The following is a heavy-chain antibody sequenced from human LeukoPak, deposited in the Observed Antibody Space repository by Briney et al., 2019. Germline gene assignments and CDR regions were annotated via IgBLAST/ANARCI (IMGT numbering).Heavy chain of an antibody. CDR1: GFTFSSYG. D-gene: IGHD1-20*01. Sequence: GGSLRLSCAASGFTFSSYGMHWVRQAPGKGLEWVAVISYDGSNKYYADSVKGRFTISRGNSKDTLYLQMNSLRAEDTAVYYCAKLSLTGLSFDYWGQGTLVTVSS. CDR3: AKLSLTGLSFDY. V-gene: IGHV3-30*18. CDR2: ISYDGSNK. J-gene: IGHJ4*02.